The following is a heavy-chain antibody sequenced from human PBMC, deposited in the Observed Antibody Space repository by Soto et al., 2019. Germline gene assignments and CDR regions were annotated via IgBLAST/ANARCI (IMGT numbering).Heavy chain of an antibody. CDR3: ARGLIYDSSGYYFDY. CDR2: INPSGGST. J-gene: IGHJ4*02. D-gene: IGHD3-22*01. V-gene: IGHV1-46*01. Sequence: QVQLVQSGAEVKKPGASVKVSCKASGYTFTSYYMYWVRQAPGQGLERMGIINPSGGSTRYAQKCQGRVTMTRDTSTSRVYMELSSLRSEDTAVYYCARGLIYDSSGYYFDYWGQGTLVTVSS. CDR1: GYTFTSYY.